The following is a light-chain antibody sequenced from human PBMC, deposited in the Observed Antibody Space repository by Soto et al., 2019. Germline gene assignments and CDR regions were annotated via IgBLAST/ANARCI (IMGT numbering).Light chain of an antibody. CDR1: QSVSSN. J-gene: IGKJ1*01. CDR2: GAS. CDR3: KKYNTWPT. Sequence: EIVMTQSPATLSVSAGERATLSCRASQSVSSNLAWYQQKPGQAPRLLIYGASTRATGIPSRFSGSGSGTDFTLTLRSLQSEDFAVYYCKKYNTWPTFGQGTKVEIK. V-gene: IGKV3-15*01.